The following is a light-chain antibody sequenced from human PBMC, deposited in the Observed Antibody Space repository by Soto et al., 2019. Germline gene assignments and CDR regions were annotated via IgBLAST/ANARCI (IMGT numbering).Light chain of an antibody. CDR3: QQSYSTPMYT. CDR2: AAS. CDR1: QSISSY. V-gene: IGKV1-39*01. Sequence: DIQMTQSPSSLSASVGDRVTITCRASQSISSYLNWYQQKPGKAPKLLIYAASSFQSGVPSSFSGSGSGTDFPLPLSSLQPEEFATSYCQQSYSTPMYTFGQGTKLEIK. J-gene: IGKJ2*01.